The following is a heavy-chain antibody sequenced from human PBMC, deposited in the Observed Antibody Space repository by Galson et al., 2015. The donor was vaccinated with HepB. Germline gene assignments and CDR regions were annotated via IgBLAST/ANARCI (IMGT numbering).Heavy chain of an antibody. D-gene: IGHD4-17*01. J-gene: IGHJ3*02. CDR3: ARTGGMMTTVPTDAFDI. CDR1: GFSLSTSGMC. Sequence: PALVKPTQTLTLTCTFSGFSLSTSGMCVSWIRQPPGKALEWLARIDWDDDKYYSTSLKTRLTISKDTSKNQVVLTMTNMDPVDTATYYCARTGGMMTTVPTDAFDIWGQGTMVTVSS. CDR2: IDWDDDK. V-gene: IGHV2-70*11.